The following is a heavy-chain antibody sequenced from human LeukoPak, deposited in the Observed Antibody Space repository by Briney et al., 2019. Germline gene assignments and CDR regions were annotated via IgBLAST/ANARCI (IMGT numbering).Heavy chain of an antibody. J-gene: IGHJ4*02. V-gene: IGHV5-51*01. CDR2: IYPGDSDT. D-gene: IGHD6-13*01. CDR1: GDTFTNYW. Sequence: GESLKISCKASGDTFTNYWIAWVRQMPGKGREWMGIIYPGDSDTRYSPSVEGQVTISVDKSISTAFLQWSSLKASDTAMYYCARGGVFSSSWLAYFDYWGQGTLVTVSS. CDR3: ARGGVFSSSWLAYFDY.